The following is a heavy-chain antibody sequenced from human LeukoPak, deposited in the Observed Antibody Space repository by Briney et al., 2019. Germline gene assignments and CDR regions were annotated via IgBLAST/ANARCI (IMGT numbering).Heavy chain of an antibody. V-gene: IGHV3-7*01. J-gene: IGHJ4*02. CDR1: GFTFSSYS. CDR3: ARKLKYVFDY. D-gene: IGHD3-16*01. CDR2: IKQDGSEK. Sequence: GGSLRLSCAASGFTFSSYSMNWVRLAPGKGLEWVANIKQDGSEKYYVDSVKGRFTISRDNAKNSLYLQMNSLRAEDTAVYYCARKLKYVFDYWGQGTLVTVSS.